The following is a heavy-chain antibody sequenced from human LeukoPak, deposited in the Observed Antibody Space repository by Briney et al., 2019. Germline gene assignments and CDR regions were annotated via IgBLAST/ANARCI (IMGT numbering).Heavy chain of an antibody. Sequence: SETLSLTCIVSGDSISRSSYSWDWIRQPPGKGLEWIGSMYYGGNTYYNRALKSRVTISVDTSKNQFSLKLSSVTAADTAVYYCAGGMYGEWELRPFDAFDIWGQGTMVTVSS. CDR2: MYYGGNT. J-gene: IGHJ3*02. CDR3: AGGMYGEWELRPFDAFDI. CDR1: GDSISRSSYS. V-gene: IGHV4-39*07. D-gene: IGHD1-26*01.